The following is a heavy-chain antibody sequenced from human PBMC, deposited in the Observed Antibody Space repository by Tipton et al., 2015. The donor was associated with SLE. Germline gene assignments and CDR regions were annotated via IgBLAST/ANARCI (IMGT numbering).Heavy chain of an antibody. J-gene: IGHJ6*02. CDR3: ARRIGGYYGMDV. CDR1: GFNFGDYS. D-gene: IGHD2-15*01. CDR2: ISYEGSNK. V-gene: IGHV3-30*04. Sequence: SLRLSCKASGFNFGDYSLSWVRQAPGKGLEWVAVISYEGSNKYYADSVKGRFTISRDNSKNTLYLQMNSLRAEDTAVYYCARRIGGYYGMDVWGQGTTVTVSS.